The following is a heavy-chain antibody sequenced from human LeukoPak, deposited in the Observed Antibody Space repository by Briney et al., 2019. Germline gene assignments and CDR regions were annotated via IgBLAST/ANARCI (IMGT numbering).Heavy chain of an antibody. V-gene: IGHV3-33*01. CDR1: GFTFSGYG. J-gene: IGHJ4*02. CDR2: IWSDGSNK. D-gene: IGHD1-20*01. Sequence: PGGSLRLSCAASGFTFSGYGMHWVRQAPGKGLEWVTVIWSDGSNKFYADSVRGRFTISRDNSKNTVYLQMGSLRAEDTSLYYCATITGSPDYWGQGSLVTVSS. CDR3: ATITGSPDY.